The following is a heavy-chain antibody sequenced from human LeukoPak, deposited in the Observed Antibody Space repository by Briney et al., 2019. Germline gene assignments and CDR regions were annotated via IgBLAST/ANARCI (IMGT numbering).Heavy chain of an antibody. Sequence: GGSLRLSCAASGFTLSSYWMSWVRQAPGKGLEWVANIKQDGSEKYYVDSVKGRFTISRDNAKNSLYLQMNSLRAEDTAVYYCARDSSSWYDYWGQGTLVTVSS. CDR3: ARDSSSWYDY. V-gene: IGHV3-7*01. J-gene: IGHJ4*02. CDR2: IKQDGSEK. CDR1: GFTLSSYW. D-gene: IGHD6-13*01.